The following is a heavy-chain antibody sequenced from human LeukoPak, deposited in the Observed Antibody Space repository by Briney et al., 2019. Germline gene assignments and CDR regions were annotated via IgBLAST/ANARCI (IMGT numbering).Heavy chain of an antibody. CDR2: IYYSGST. V-gene: IGHV4-39*07. J-gene: IGHJ4*02. Sequence: SETLSLTCTVSGGSISGSSYYWGWIRQPPGKGLEWIGSIYYSGSTNYNPSLKSRVTISVDTSKNQFSLKLSSVTAADTAVYYCARVLRDGYNLDYWGQGTLVTVSS. D-gene: IGHD5-24*01. CDR3: ARVLRDGYNLDY. CDR1: GGSISGSSYY.